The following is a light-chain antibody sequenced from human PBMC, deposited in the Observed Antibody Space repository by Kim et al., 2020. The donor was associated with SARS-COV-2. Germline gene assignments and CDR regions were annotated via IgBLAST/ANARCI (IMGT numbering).Light chain of an antibody. CDR1: KLGDKY. CDR3: QAWDSSLRV. Sequence: SVSPGQTASITCSGDKLGDKYACWYQQKPGQSPVLVIYQDSKRPSGIPERFSGSNSGNTATLTISGTQAMDEADYYCQAWDSSLRVVGGGTQLTVL. V-gene: IGLV3-1*01. CDR2: QDS. J-gene: IGLJ3*02.